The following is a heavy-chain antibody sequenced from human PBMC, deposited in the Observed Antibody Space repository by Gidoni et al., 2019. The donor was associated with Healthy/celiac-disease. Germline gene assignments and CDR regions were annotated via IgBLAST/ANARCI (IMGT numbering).Heavy chain of an antibody. CDR3: AKDLLKQLVLDYYYMDV. Sequence: EVQLLESGGGFAQPGGSLRLSCAASGFTFSSYAMRWVRQAPGKGLEWVSAISGSGGRRYYADSVKGRFTISRDNSKNTLYLQMNTLRAEDTAVYYCAKDLLKQLVLDYYYMDVWGKGTTVTVSS. J-gene: IGHJ6*03. CDR2: ISGSGGRR. CDR1: GFTFSSYA. V-gene: IGHV3-23*01. D-gene: IGHD6-13*01.